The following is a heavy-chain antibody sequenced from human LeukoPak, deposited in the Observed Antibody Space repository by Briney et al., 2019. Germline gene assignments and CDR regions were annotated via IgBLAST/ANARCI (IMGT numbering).Heavy chain of an antibody. CDR3: GMSAI. J-gene: IGHJ4*02. Sequence: GGSLRLSCATSGFTFTSKDMNWFRQAPGKGLEWVSYISRSGTTINADSVRGRFTVSRDNARNSLFLQLSRLREEDTAVYYCGMSAIRGQGTLVTVSS. V-gene: IGHV3-48*02. CDR1: GFTFTSKD. CDR2: ISRSGTT.